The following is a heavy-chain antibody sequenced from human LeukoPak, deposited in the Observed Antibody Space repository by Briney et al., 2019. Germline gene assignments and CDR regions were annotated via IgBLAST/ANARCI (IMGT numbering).Heavy chain of an antibody. CDR2: ISNSGST. Sequence: SETLSLTCTVSGGSINSYSWSWIRQPPRKGLEWIGYISNSGSTKYNPSLKTRVTISVDASKNQFSLKLSSVTAADTAVYYCARGSGWYNYWGQGTLVTVSS. CDR3: ARGSGWYNY. J-gene: IGHJ4*02. D-gene: IGHD6-19*01. V-gene: IGHV4-59*01. CDR1: GGSINSYS.